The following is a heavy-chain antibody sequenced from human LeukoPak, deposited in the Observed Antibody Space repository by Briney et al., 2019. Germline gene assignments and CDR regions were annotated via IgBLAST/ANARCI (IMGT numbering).Heavy chain of an antibody. Sequence: GESLKISCKGSGYSFTSYWIGWVRQMHGKGMEWMGIIYPGDSDTRYSPSFQGQVTISADKSISTAYLQWSSLKASDTAMYYCARTMLSSGTIFDSWGQGALVTVSS. CDR3: ARTMLSSGTIFDS. J-gene: IGHJ4*02. CDR1: GYSFTSYW. D-gene: IGHD6-19*01. CDR2: IYPGDSDT. V-gene: IGHV5-51*01.